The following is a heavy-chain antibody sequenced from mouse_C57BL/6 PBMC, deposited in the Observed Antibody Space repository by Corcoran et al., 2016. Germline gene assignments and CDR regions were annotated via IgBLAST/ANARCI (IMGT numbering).Heavy chain of an antibody. CDR1: GYTFTTYG. Sequence: QIQLVQSGPELKKPGETVKISCKASGYTFTTYGMSWVKQAPGKGLKWMGWINPYSGVPTYADDFKGRFAFSLETSASTAYLQINNLKNEDTATYFCARWGNSAWFAYWGQGTLVTVSA. CDR2: INPYSGVP. J-gene: IGHJ3*01. CDR3: ARWGNSAWFAY. D-gene: IGHD2-1*01. V-gene: IGHV9-3*01.